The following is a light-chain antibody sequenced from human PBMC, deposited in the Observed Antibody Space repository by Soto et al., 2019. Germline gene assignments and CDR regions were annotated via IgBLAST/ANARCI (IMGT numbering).Light chain of an antibody. J-gene: IGKJ2*01. CDR2: DAS. CDR1: QSVSGSH. Sequence: EIVLTQSPGTLALSPGARATLSCRASQSVSGSHLAWYQQKPGQAPRLLINDASNRATGIPDRFSGSGSGTEFTLSISRLEPEDFAVYYCQQYGDSPPYTFGQGTQLEIK. V-gene: IGKV3-20*01. CDR3: QQYGDSPPYT.